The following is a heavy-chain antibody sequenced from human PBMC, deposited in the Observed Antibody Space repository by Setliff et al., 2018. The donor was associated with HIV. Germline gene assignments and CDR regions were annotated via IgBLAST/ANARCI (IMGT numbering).Heavy chain of an antibody. Sequence: GGSLRLSCEASGFSLINYGMSWVRQAPGRGLEWVSYIPISETDTYYADSVKGRFSMSRDSAKNSLYLQMNRLRVEDSAVYYCAVDKSGPGDQVEYWGQGTQGTVS. CDR1: GFSLINYG. D-gene: IGHD7-27*01. CDR2: IPISETDT. CDR3: AVDKSGPGDQVEY. V-gene: IGHV3-48*03. J-gene: IGHJ4*02.